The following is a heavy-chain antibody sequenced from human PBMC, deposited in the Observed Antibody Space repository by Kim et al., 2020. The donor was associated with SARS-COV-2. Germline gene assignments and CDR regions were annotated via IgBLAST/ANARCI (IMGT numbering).Heavy chain of an antibody. Sequence: SETLSLTCTVSGGSISSSSYYWGWIRQPPGKGLEWIGSIYYSGSTYYNPSLKSRVTISVDTSKNQFSLKLSSVTAADTAVYYCARDVEYCSSTSCYNYYYGMDVWGQGTTVTVSS. V-gene: IGHV4-39*07. CDR1: GGSISSSSYY. CDR3: ARDVEYCSSTSCYNYYYGMDV. J-gene: IGHJ6*02. CDR2: IYYSGST. D-gene: IGHD2-2*02.